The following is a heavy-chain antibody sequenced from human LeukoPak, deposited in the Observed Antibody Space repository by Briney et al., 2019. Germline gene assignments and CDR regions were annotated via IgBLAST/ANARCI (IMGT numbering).Heavy chain of an antibody. J-gene: IGHJ4*02. CDR2: ISGSGGST. CDR1: GFTFSSYA. D-gene: IGHD6-19*01. Sequence: QSGGFLRLSCAASGFTFSSYAMSWVRQAPGKGLEWVSAISGSGGSTYYADSVKGRFTISRDNSKNTLYLQMNSLRAEDTAIYYCVRYLSGWYYFDYWGQGTLVTVSS. V-gene: IGHV3-23*01. CDR3: VRYLSGWYYFDY.